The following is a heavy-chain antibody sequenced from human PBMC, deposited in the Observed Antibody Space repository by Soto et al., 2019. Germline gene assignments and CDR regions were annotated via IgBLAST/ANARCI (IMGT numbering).Heavy chain of an antibody. CDR1: GGSISSGGYS. CDR3: ARDPRGYYGMDV. D-gene: IGHD3-10*01. J-gene: IGHJ6*02. CDR2: IYHSGST. V-gene: IGHV4-30-2*01. Sequence: PSETLSLTCAVSGGSISSGGYSWSWIRQPPGKGLEWIGYIYHSGSTYYNPSLKSRVTISVDRSKNQFSLKLSSVTAADTAVYYCARDPRGYYGMDVWGQGTTVTVS.